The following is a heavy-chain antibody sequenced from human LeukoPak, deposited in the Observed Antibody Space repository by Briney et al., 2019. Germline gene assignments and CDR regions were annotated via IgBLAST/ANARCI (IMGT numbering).Heavy chain of an antibody. D-gene: IGHD2-15*01. CDR2: ISGSGGST. Sequence: PGGSLRLSCAASGFTFSSYAMSWVRQAPGKGLEWVSGISGSGGSTYYADSVKGRFSISRDNSKNTLYLQMNSLRAEDTAVYYCAKGNAGYCSGVSCYPFDYWGQGTLVTVSS. CDR3: AKGNAGYCSGVSCYPFDY. J-gene: IGHJ4*02. V-gene: IGHV3-23*01. CDR1: GFTFSSYA.